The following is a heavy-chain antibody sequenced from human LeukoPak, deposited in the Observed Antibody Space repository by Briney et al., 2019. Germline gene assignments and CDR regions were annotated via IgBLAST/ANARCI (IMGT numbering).Heavy chain of an antibody. CDR3: ARDMKWLFHY. D-gene: IGHD3-22*01. Sequence: PGGSLRLSCAASGFTFSSYGMSWVRQAPGEGLEWVSAISGSGGSTYYADPVKGRFTISRDNSKNTLYLQMNSLRAEDTAVHYCARDMKWLFHYWGQGTLVTVSS. CDR1: GFTFSSYG. CDR2: ISGSGGST. V-gene: IGHV3-23*01. J-gene: IGHJ4*02.